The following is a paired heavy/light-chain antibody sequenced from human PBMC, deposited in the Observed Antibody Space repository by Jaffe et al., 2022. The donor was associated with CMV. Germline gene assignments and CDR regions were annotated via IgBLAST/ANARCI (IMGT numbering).Heavy chain of an antibody. Sequence: QVQLVQSGAEVKKPGASVKVSCKASGYTLTDYYMYWVRQAPGQGLEWMGWINPNTGGTNYAQKFQGRVTMTRDTSISTAYMDLSRLRSDDTAVYYCARSSPDYGDYTIDYWGQGTLVTVSS. CDR2: INPNTGGT. CDR1: GYTLTDYY. J-gene: IGHJ4*02. CDR3: ARSSPDYGDYTIDY. V-gene: IGHV1-2*02. D-gene: IGHD4-17*01.
Light chain of an antibody. CDR3: NSYTSSSTLV. J-gene: IGLJ3*02. CDR1: SSDIGGYNY. CDR2: DVS. Sequence: QSALTQPASVSGSPGQSITISCTGTSSDIGGYNYVSWYQQHPGKAPKLMIYDVSNRPSGVSNRFSGSKSGNTASLTISGLQAEDEADYYCNSYTSSSTLVFGGGTKVTVL. V-gene: IGLV2-14*03.